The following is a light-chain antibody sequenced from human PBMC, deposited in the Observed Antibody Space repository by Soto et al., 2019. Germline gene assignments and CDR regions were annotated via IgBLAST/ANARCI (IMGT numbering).Light chain of an antibody. Sequence: EIVLTQSPATLSLSPGERATLSCRASQSLSRHLAWYQQIPGQAPRLLIYNTSNRATGIPARFSGSGSGTDFTLTISSLEPEDFAVYYCQQYNNWPRTFGQGTKVEIK. CDR3: QQYNNWPRT. CDR1: QSLSRH. J-gene: IGKJ1*01. CDR2: NTS. V-gene: IGKV3-11*01.